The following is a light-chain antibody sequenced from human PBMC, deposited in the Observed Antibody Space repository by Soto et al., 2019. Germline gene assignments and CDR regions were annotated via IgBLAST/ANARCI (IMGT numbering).Light chain of an antibody. J-gene: IGLJ3*02. Sequence: HSALTQPASVSGSPGQSITISCTGTSSDVGSYNLVSWYQQHPGKAPKLMIYEDSKRPSGVSNRFFGSKSGNTASLTISGLQAEDEADYFCCSYARGSTLVFGGGTQLTVL. CDR1: SSDVGSYNL. CDR2: EDS. V-gene: IGLV2-23*01. CDR3: CSYARGSTLV.